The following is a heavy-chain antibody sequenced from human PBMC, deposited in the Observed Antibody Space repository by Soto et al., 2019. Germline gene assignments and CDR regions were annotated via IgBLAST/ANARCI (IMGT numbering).Heavy chain of an antibody. D-gene: IGHD2-15*01. CDR1: GFTFSSYA. Sequence: SCAASGFTFSSYAMGWVRQGPGKGLEWVAVASIGGSTHYADSVRGRFTISRDNSKNTLSLQMNSLTAEDTAVYFCAKRRGAGGHFDYWGQGALVTVSS. CDR3: AKRRGAGGHFDY. V-gene: IGHV3-23*01. J-gene: IGHJ4*02. CDR2: ASIGGST.